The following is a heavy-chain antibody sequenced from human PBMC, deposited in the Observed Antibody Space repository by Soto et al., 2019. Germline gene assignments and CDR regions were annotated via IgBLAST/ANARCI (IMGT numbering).Heavy chain of an antibody. Sequence: GGPLRLSCAASGFTFSSDSMYWVRKPPAKGMEWVSSISSSSYIYYADSVKGRFTISRDNAKNSLYLQMNSLRAEDTAVYYCARDRMGYAANYYYYGMDVWGQGTTVTVSS. V-gene: IGHV3-21*01. CDR2: ISSSSYI. J-gene: IGHJ6*02. CDR3: ARDRMGYAANYYYYGMDV. CDR1: GFTFSSDS. D-gene: IGHD2-8*01.